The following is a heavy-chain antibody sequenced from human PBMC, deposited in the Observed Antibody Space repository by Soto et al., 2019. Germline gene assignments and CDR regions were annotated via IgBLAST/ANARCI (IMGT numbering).Heavy chain of an antibody. CDR3: EKDERVLGWNY. V-gene: IGHV3-30*18. CDR1: GFTFSSYG. D-gene: IGHD3-16*01. Sequence: PGGSLRLSCAASGFTFSSYGMHWVRQAPGRGLEWVAVISYDGSNKYYADSVKGRFTISRDNSKNTLYLQMNSLRAEDTAVYYCEKDERVLGWNYWGQGTLVTVSS. J-gene: IGHJ4*02. CDR2: ISYDGSNK.